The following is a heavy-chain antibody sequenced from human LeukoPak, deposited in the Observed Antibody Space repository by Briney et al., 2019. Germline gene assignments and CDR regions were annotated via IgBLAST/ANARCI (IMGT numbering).Heavy chain of an antibody. CDR3: ARGDIYDGVGGTFDY. CDR1: GYTFTSYG. V-gene: IGHV1-18*01. D-gene: IGHD2-21*02. J-gene: IGHJ4*02. CDR2: ISTDNGNT. Sequence: GASVKVSCRASGYTFTSYGISWARQAPGRGLEWMGWISTDNGNTNYVQNLQGRVSMTRDTFTSTVYMELRSLRSDDTAVYYCARGDIYDGVGGTFDYWGQGTLVTVSS.